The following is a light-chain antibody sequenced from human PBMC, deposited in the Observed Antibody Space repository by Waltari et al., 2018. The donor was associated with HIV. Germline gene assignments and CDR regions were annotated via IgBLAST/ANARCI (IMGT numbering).Light chain of an antibody. CDR3: GTLDTSLYTWV. CDR2: EHD. CDR1: SSNIGNYY. J-gene: IGLJ3*02. V-gene: IGLV1-51*01. Sequence: QSLLTQPPSVSAAPGQKVTISCSGSSSNIGNYYVSWYQQLPGTATKLRKYEHDKRPAGIPDRFAGSKSGTSATLDITGIQSGNESDYYCGTLDTSLYTWVFGGGAKLTVL.